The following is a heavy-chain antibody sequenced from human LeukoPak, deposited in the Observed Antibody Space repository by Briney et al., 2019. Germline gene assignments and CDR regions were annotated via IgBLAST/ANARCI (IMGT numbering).Heavy chain of an antibody. CDR1: GYTFNGYY. J-gene: IGHJ4*02. V-gene: IGHV1-2*02. D-gene: IGHD3-3*01. CDR2: INPNSGGT. CDR3: ARPVTIFGVAPFDY. Sequence: ASVKVSCKASGYTFNGYYMHWVRQAPGQGLEWMGWINPNSGGTNYAQKFQGRVTMTRDTSISTAYMELSRLRSDDTAVYYCARPVTIFGVAPFDYWGQGTLVTVSS.